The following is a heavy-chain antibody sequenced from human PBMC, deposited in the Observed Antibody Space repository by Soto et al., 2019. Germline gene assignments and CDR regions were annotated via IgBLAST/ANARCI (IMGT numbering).Heavy chain of an antibody. V-gene: IGHV4-34*01. J-gene: IGHJ6*02. D-gene: IGHD3-22*01. CDR3: ARVYYYDSSGYPTWAYYYYGMDV. CDR2: INHSGST. Sequence: PSETLSLTCAVYGGSFSCYYWSWIRQPPGKGLEWIGEINHSGSTNYNPSLKSRVTISVDTSKNQFSLELSSVTAADTAVYYCARVYYYDSSGYPTWAYYYYGMDVWGQGTTVTVSS. CDR1: GGSFSCYY.